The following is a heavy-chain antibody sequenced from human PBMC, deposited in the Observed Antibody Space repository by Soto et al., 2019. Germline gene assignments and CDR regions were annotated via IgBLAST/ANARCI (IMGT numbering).Heavy chain of an antibody. Sequence: SETLSLTCTVSGGSISSSSYYWGWIRQPPGKGLEWIGTIHYNGGTYYNPSLESRVTISVDTSKNQFSLKLRSVTAADTAVYYCVGSGYYYYMDAWGKGTTVTVSS. J-gene: IGHJ6*03. CDR1: GGSISSSSYY. V-gene: IGHV4-39*01. CDR3: VGSGYYYYMDA. CDR2: IHYNGGT. D-gene: IGHD3-16*01.